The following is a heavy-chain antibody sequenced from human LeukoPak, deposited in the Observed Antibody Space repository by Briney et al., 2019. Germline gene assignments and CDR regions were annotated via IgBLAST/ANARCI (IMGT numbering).Heavy chain of an antibody. CDR3: ARGSFDSSGYYVFDY. Sequence: SETLSLTCTVSGGSISSSTYYWGWIRQPPGKGLEWIGSIYYSGNTYYNPSLKSRVTISVDTSKSQFSLKLSSVTAADTAVYYCARGSFDSSGYYVFDYWGQGRLVTVSS. CDR2: IYYSGNT. V-gene: IGHV4-39*01. D-gene: IGHD3-22*01. J-gene: IGHJ4*02. CDR1: GGSISSSTYY.